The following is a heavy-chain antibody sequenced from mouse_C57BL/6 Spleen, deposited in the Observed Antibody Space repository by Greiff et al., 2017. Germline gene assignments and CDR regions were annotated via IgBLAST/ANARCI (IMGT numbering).Heavy chain of an antibody. CDR1: GYTFTSYW. J-gene: IGHJ2*01. CDR2: IDPSDSYT. CDR3: ARHYGGYFDY. D-gene: IGHD1-2*01. V-gene: IGHV1-50*01. Sequence: VQLQQPGAELVKPGASVKLSCKASGYTFTSYWMQWVKQRPGQGLEWIGEIDPSDSYTNYNQKFKGKATLTADKSSSTAYMQLSSLTSEDSAVYFCARHYGGYFDYWGQGTTLTVSS.